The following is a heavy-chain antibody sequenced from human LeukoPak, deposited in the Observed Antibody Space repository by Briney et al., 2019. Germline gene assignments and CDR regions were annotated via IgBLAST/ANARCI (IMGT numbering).Heavy chain of an antibody. CDR1: GFTFSSYA. Sequence: PGGSLRLSCAASGFTFSSYALNWVRQASGKGLEWVSYISSSSSSIYYADSVKGRFTISRDNAKNSLHLQMNSLRAEDTAVYYCARGLYPDYWGQGTLVTVSS. CDR2: ISSSSSSI. J-gene: IGHJ4*02. CDR3: ARGLYPDY. D-gene: IGHD2/OR15-2a*01. V-gene: IGHV3-48*01.